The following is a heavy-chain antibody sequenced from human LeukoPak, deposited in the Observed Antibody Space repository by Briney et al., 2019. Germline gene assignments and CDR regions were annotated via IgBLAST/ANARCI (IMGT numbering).Heavy chain of an antibody. Sequence: ASVKVSCKASGYTFTSYGISWVRQAPGQGLEWMGWISAYNGNTNYAQKLQGRVTMTTGTSTSTAYMELRSLRSDDTAVYYCARDVRGYSSGWYRNWFDPWGQGTLVTVSS. CDR1: GYTFTSYG. J-gene: IGHJ5*02. CDR2: ISAYNGNT. D-gene: IGHD6-19*01. CDR3: ARDVRGYSSGWYRNWFDP. V-gene: IGHV1-18*01.